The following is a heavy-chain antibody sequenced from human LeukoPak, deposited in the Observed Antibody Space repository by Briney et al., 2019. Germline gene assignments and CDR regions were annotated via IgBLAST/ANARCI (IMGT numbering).Heavy chain of an antibody. D-gene: IGHD3-22*01. CDR3: ARLLNYYDSSGYYYYYYYYYMDV. CDR1: GFTFDDYA. V-gene: IGHV3-9*01. Sequence: GGSLRLSCAASGFTFDDYAMHWVRQAPGKGLEWVSGISWNSGSIGYADSVKGRFTISRDNAKNSLYLQMNSLRAEDTAVYYCARLLNYYDSSGYYYYYYYYYMDVWGKGTTVTVSS. J-gene: IGHJ6*03. CDR2: ISWNSGSI.